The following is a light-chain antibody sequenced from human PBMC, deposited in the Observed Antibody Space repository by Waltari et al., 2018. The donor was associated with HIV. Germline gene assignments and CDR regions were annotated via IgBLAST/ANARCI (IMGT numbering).Light chain of an antibody. CDR2: ISN. J-gene: IGLJ2*01. V-gene: IGLV3-19*01. Sequence: SSELTQDPAVSVALGQTVRITCQGDSLGSYYASWYQHNPGQAPVLLIYISNSRPSGIPDRFSGSSSGITASLTITGAQAEDEADYYCNSRDSSVHHLIFGGGTKLTV. CDR1: SLGSYY. CDR3: NSRDSSVHHLI.